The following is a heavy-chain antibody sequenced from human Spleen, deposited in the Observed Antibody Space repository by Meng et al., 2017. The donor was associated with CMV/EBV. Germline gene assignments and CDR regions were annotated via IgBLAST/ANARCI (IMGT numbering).Heavy chain of an antibody. V-gene: IGHV1-69*05. CDR1: GGTFSSYA. CDR2: IIPIFGTA. Sequence: SVKVSCKASGGTFSSYAISWVRQAPGQGLEWMGGIIPIFGTANYAQKFQGRVTITTDESTSTAYMELSSLRSEDTAVYYCARNTIVVVPAAIQDYYYGMDVWGQGTTVTVSS. CDR3: ARNTIVVVPAAIQDYYYGMDV. J-gene: IGHJ6*02. D-gene: IGHD2-2*02.